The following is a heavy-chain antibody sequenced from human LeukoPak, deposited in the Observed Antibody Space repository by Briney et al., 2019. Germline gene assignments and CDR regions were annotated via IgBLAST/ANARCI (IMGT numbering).Heavy chain of an antibody. CDR3: ARDVLHDY. J-gene: IGHJ4*02. Sequence: GGPLRLPCAASGFTFWSYRIHCLRQAPGKGMVWVSRINSDGSSTRCADSVKGRFTISRDNAKNTMYLQMNSLRAEDTAVHYCARDVLHDYWGQGTLVTVSS. CDR2: INSDGSST. D-gene: IGHD2-15*01. CDR1: GFTFWSYR. V-gene: IGHV3-74*01.